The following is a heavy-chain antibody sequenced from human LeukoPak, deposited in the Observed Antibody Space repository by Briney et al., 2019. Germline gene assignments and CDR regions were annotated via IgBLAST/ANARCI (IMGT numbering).Heavy chain of an antibody. CDR1: GGSISSYY. J-gene: IGHJ6*02. CDR3: ARLPPYYYYGMDV. Sequence: PSETLSLTCTVSGGSISSYYWSWIRQPPGKGLEWIGYIYYSGSTNYNPSLKSRVTISVDTSKNQFSLKLSSVTAADTAVYYCARLPPYYYYGMDVWGQGTTVTVSS. CDR2: IYYSGST. V-gene: IGHV4-59*08.